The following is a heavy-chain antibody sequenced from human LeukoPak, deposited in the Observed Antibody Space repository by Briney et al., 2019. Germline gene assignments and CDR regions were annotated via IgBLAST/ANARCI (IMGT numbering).Heavy chain of an antibody. D-gene: IGHD3-10*01. Sequence: PSETQSLTCAVYGGSFSGYYWSWIRQPPGKGLEWIGEINHSGSTNYNPSLKSRVTISVDTSKNQFSLKLSSMTAADTAVYYCARLRRYYGSGSYYKGRIYYYYMDVWGKGTTVTISS. V-gene: IGHV4-34*01. CDR3: ARLRRYYGSGSYYKGRIYYYYMDV. CDR1: GGSFSGYY. CDR2: INHSGST. J-gene: IGHJ6*03.